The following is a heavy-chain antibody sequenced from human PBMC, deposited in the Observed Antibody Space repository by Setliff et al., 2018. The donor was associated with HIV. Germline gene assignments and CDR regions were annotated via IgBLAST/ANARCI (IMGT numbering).Heavy chain of an antibody. CDR2: INPNSGGT. V-gene: IGHV1-2*06. D-gene: IGHD6-13*01. CDR1: GYTFTGYY. CDR3: ARDRIAAAGTLMGY. J-gene: IGHJ4*02. Sequence: ASVKVSCKASGYTFTGYYMHWVRQAPGQGLEWMGRINPNSGGTNYAQKFQGRVTMTRDTSISTAYMELGRLRSDDTAVYYCARDRIAAAGTLMGYWGQGTLVTVSS.